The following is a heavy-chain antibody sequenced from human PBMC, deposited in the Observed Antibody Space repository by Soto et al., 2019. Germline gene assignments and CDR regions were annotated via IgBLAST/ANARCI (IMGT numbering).Heavy chain of an antibody. CDR2: VNVGGNT. CDR3: ARGFEYGTFLLGS. V-gene: IGHV4-34*01. CDR1: GGSLTTHY. D-gene: IGHD3-10*01. J-gene: IGHJ5*02. Sequence: QVRLQQWGAGLLKPSETLSLTCAVYGGSLTTHYWSWIRQPPGKGLEWIGEVNVGGNTNYSPSLKRRVSMSIDASKNQISLKVTAVTAADTAVYYCARGFEYGTFLLGSWGLGTLVTVSS.